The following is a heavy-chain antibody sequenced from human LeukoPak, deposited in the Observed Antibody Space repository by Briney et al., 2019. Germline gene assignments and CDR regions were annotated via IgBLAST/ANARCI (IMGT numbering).Heavy chain of an antibody. CDR1: GFTFSSYA. CDR2: IYSDGDT. V-gene: IGHV3-66*02. CDR3: AILPGY. J-gene: IGHJ4*02. Sequence: GGSLRLSCAASGFTFSSYAMHWVRQAPGKGLKWVSVIYSDGDTHYADSVKGRFIISRDNSKNTLYLQMNSLRLDDTGVYYCAILPGYWGQGTLVTVSS.